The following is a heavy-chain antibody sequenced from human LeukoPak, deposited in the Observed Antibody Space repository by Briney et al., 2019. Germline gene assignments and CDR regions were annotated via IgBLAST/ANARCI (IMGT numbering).Heavy chain of an antibody. Sequence: GGSLRLSCATSGFTFNNYSMNWVRQAPGKGLEWVSSISSSSSYIYYADSVKGRFTISRDNAKNSLYLQMNSLRAEDTAVYYCAREKDILTGYYPFDYWGQGTLVTVSS. CDR1: GFTFNNYS. CDR2: ISSSSSYI. CDR3: AREKDILTGYYPFDY. V-gene: IGHV3-21*01. D-gene: IGHD3-9*01. J-gene: IGHJ4*02.